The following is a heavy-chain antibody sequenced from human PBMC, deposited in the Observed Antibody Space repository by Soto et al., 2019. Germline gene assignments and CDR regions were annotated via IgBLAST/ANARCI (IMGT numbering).Heavy chain of an antibody. J-gene: IGHJ5*02. CDR1: EYSFTGHY. CDR3: ARDYDKSGYDYFDP. V-gene: IGHV1-2*02. Sequence: ASVKVSCKASEYSFTGHYLHWVRQAPGQGLEWMGWIDPKSGDTKYAPKFQDRVTMTRDTSISRAYMDLSSLRYDDTAVYYCARDYDKSGYDYFDPWGQGTLVTVS. D-gene: IGHD3-22*01. CDR2: IDPKSGDT.